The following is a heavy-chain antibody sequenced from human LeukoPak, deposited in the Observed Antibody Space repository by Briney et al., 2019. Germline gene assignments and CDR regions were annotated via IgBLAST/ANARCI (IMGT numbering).Heavy chain of an antibody. CDR1: GFTFSTYW. J-gene: IGHJ4*02. CDR3: ARGYAGSPDY. CDR2: INGDGSTT. V-gene: IGHV3-74*03. Sequence: QSGGSLRLSCTASGFTFSTYWINWVRQSPGKGLVWVALINGDGSTTTHADSVKGRFTISRDNAKNTAYLQMNSLRDEDTAVYFCARGYAGSPDYWGQGTLVTVSA. D-gene: IGHD3-10*01.